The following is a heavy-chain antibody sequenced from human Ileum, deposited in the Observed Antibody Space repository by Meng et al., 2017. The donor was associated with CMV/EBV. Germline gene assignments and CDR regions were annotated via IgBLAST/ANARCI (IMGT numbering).Heavy chain of an antibody. J-gene: IGHJ4*02. CDR3: ARGPGD. CDR1: GFTFSGYW. D-gene: IGHD4-17*01. V-gene: IGHV3-74*01. Sequence: VQLVESGGGSVQPGGYLRLSCVASGFTFSGYWMHWVRQAPGEGLVWLSRIYHDGSITYYADSVKGRFTISRDNAKNTLYLQMNSLRADDTAVYYCARGPGDLGQGTLVTVSS. CDR2: IYHDGSIT.